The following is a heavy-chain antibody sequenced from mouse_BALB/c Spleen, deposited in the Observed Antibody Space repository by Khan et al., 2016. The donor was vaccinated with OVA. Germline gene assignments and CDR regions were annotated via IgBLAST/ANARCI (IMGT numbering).Heavy chain of an antibody. D-gene: IGHD2-1*01. Sequence: QIQLVQSGPELKQPGETVKISCKASGYTLTNYGMNWVKQAPGKGLKWMGWINTYTGEPTYAEDFKGRIDFSLETSASTAYLQINNLKNEDTATYFCARSNGNYWFAYWGQGTLVTVSA. CDR2: INTYTGEP. CDR3: ARSNGNYWFAY. CDR1: GYTLTNYG. V-gene: IGHV9-3-1*01. J-gene: IGHJ3*01.